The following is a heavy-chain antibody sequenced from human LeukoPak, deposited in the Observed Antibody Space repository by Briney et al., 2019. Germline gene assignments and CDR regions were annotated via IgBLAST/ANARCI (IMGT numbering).Heavy chain of an antibody. CDR1: GFTFGSSW. J-gene: IGHJ4*02. CDR2: IKEDGNEK. Sequence: GGSVRVSCAASGFTFGSSWMSWVRQSPGKGLEWVANIKEDGNEKYYVDSVKGRFTISRDNAKNSLYLQMNSLRADDTAVYYCARGGAPGFYFDYWGQGTLVTVSS. D-gene: IGHD3-10*01. CDR3: ARGGAPGFYFDY. V-gene: IGHV3-7*01.